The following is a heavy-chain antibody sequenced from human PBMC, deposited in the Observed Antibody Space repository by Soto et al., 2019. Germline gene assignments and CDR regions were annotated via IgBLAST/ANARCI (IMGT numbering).Heavy chain of an antibody. J-gene: IGHJ4*02. CDR2: INPSGGST. CDR3: ARDFNGGYSYGLCDY. CDR1: GYTFTSYY. D-gene: IGHD5-18*01. V-gene: IGHV1-46*01. Sequence: ASVKVSCKASGYTFTSYYMHWERQAPGQGLEWMGIINPSGGSTSYAQKFQGRVTMTRDTSTSTVYMELSSLRAEDTAVYYCARDFNGGYSYGLCDYWGQGTLVTVSS.